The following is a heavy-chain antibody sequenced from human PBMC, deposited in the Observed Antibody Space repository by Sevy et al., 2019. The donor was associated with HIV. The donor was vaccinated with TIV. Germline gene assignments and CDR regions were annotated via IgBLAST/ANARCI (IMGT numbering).Heavy chain of an antibody. D-gene: IGHD3-22*01. CDR3: AKELLRDYDSSGYYYVGVDY. J-gene: IGHJ4*02. CDR2: ISGSGGST. CDR1: GFTFSSYA. V-gene: IGHV3-23*01. Sequence: GGSLRLSCAASGFTFSSYAMSWVRQAPGKGLEWVSVISGSGGSTYYADSVKGRFTISRDNSKNTLYLQMNSLRTEDTAVYYCAKELLRDYDSSGYYYVGVDYWGQGTLVIVSS.